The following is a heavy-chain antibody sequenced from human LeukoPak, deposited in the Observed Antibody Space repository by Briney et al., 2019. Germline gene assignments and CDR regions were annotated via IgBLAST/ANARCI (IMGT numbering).Heavy chain of an antibody. CDR2: IYPRDGST. Sequence: ASVKVTCKASGYTFTSNYIHWVRQAPGQGLEWMGVIYPRDGSTSYAQKFQGRVTVTRDTSTSTVHMELSGLRSEDTAVYYCARDQEGFDYWGQGTLVTVSS. CDR3: ARDQEGFDY. CDR1: GYTFTSNY. V-gene: IGHV1-46*01. J-gene: IGHJ4*02.